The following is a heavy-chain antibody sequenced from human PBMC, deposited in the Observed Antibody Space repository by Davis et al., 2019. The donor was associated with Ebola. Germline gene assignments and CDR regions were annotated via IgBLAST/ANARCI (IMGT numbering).Heavy chain of an antibody. CDR3: ARRNQDQLLRFDV. V-gene: IGHV5-51*01. D-gene: IGHD2-2*01. CDR2: IHPGDSDT. CDR1: GYLLTSFR. J-gene: IGHJ6*02. Sequence: GESLKISCKGLGYLLTSFRLGPVPQMPGKGLEWMGIIHPGDSDTRYSPSFQGQVTISADKSISTAYLQWSSLKASDTAMYYCARRNQDQLLRFDVWGQGTTVTVSS.